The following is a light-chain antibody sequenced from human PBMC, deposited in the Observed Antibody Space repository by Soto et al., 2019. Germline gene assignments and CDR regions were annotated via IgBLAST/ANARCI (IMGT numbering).Light chain of an antibody. CDR1: SSDVGTYDY. J-gene: IGLJ1*01. Sequence: QSVLTQLPSASGSPGQSVTFSCTGSSSDVGTYDYVSWYQQYPGKAPKLLIYGVTRRPSGVPDRFSGSKSGNTAALTVSGLQAEDEAYYYCSSYAGRSMYVFGTGTKVTVL. CDR3: SSYAGRSMYV. CDR2: GVT. V-gene: IGLV2-8*01.